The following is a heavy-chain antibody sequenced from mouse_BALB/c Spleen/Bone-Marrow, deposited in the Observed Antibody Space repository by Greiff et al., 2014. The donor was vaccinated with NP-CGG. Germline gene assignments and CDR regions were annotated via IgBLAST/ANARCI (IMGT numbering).Heavy chain of an antibody. CDR3: ARHEDGYYDAMDY. CDR1: GFAFSSYD. CDR2: ISSGGGST. J-gene: IGHJ4*01. D-gene: IGHD2-3*01. Sequence: EVQGVESGGGLVKPGGSLKLSCAASGFAFSSYDTSWVRQTPEKRLEWVAYISSGGGSTYYPDTVKGRFTISRDNAKNTLYLQMSSLKSEDTAMYYCARHEDGYYDAMDYWGQGTSVTVSS. V-gene: IGHV5-12-1*01.